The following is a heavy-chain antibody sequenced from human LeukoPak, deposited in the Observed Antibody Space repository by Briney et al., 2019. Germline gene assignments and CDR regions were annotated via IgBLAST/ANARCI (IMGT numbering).Heavy chain of an antibody. D-gene: IGHD2-2*01. J-gene: IGHJ4*02. CDR2: ISSSSSYI. Sequence: GGSLRLSCAASGFTFSSYSMNWVRQAPGKELEWVSSISSSSSYIYYADSVKGRFTISRDNAKNSLYLQMNSLRAEDTAVYYCARDTGYCSSTSCYFYYFDYWGQGTLVTVPS. CDR1: GFTFSSYS. CDR3: ARDTGYCSSTSCYFYYFDY. V-gene: IGHV3-21*01.